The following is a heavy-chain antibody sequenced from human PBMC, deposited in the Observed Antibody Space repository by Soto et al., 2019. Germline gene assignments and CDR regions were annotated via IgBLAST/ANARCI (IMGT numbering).Heavy chain of an antibody. V-gene: IGHV3-23*01. D-gene: IGHD3-10*01. CDR2: IGGNGGST. J-gene: IGHJ4*02. CDR1: GFAFSSYA. Sequence: EVQLLESGGGLVQPGGSLRLSCAASGFAFSSYAMSWVRQVPGRGLEWVSVIGGNGGSTYYADSVKGRFTISRDNSVNTLYLQMHSLRAEDTAVYYCAKDPTTYFYGSGSFFDYWGQGTLVTVSS. CDR3: AKDPTTYFYGSGSFFDY.